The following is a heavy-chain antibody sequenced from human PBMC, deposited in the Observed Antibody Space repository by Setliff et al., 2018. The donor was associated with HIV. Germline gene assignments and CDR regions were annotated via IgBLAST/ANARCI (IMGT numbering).Heavy chain of an antibody. CDR1: GGSISGGDYF. D-gene: IGHD3-10*01. CDR2: IYYSGSTY. J-gene: IGHJ5*02. Sequence: SETLSLTCTVSGGSISGGDYFWSWIRQPPGQGLEWIGYIYYSGSTYYYNPSLRSRVTISIDTSKNQFSLKLSSVTAADTAVYYCAGTYGSGEHWFDPWSQGTLVTVSS. V-gene: IGHV4-30-4*08. CDR3: AGTYGSGEHWFDP.